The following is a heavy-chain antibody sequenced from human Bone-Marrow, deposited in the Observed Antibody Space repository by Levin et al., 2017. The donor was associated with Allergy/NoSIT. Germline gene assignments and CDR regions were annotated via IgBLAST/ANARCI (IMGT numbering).Heavy chain of an antibody. D-gene: IGHD2-21*02. Sequence: LSLTCAASGFTFSSSGMHWVRQAPGKGLEWVAVISYDGSNKYYADSVKGRFTISRDNSKNTLYLQMNSLRAEDTAVYYCAKDNRAYCGGDCYPHPDYWGQGTLVTVSS. CDR3: AKDNRAYCGGDCYPHPDY. J-gene: IGHJ4*02. CDR2: ISYDGSNK. CDR1: GFTFSSSG. V-gene: IGHV3-30*18.